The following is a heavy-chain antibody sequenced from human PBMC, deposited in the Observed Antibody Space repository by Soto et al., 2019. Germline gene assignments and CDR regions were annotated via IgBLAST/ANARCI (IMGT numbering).Heavy chain of an antibody. J-gene: IGHJ5*02. V-gene: IGHV5-10-1*01. CDR3: VRLVSQDVDP. Sequence: PGESLKISCKGSGYSFPHYWISWVRQMPGKGLEWMGRIDPSDSRTNYSPSFQGHVTMSVDKSINTAYLQWSSLKASDTAMYYRVRLVSQDVDPWGQGTLVTVSS. CDR2: IDPSDSRT. D-gene: IGHD6-6*01. CDR1: GYSFPHYW.